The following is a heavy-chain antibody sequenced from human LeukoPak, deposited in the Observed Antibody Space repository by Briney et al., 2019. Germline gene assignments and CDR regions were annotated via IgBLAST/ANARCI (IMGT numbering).Heavy chain of an antibody. Sequence: ASVKVSCKASGYTFTGYYMHWVRQAPGQGLEWMGWINPNSGGTNYAQKFQGRVTMTRDTSISTAYMELSRLRSDDTAVYYCATYVSSGWRTSRSTDAFDIWGQGTMVTVSS. D-gene: IGHD6-19*01. CDR1: GYTFTGYY. J-gene: IGHJ3*02. V-gene: IGHV1-2*02. CDR2: INPNSGGT. CDR3: ATYVSSGWRTSRSTDAFDI.